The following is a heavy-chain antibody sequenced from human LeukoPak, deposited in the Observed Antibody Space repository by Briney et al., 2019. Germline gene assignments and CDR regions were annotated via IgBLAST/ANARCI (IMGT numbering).Heavy chain of an antibody. CDR2: IYYSGST. CDR3: ARARIAAAGINWFDP. J-gene: IGHJ5*02. CDR1: GGSISSGGYY. D-gene: IGHD6-13*01. Sequence: PSQTLSLTCTVSGGSISSGGYYWSWIRQHPGKGLEWIGYIYYSGSTYYNPSLKSRVTISVDASKNQFSLKPGSVTAADTAVYYCARARIAAAGINWFDPWGQGTLVTVSS. V-gene: IGHV4-31*03.